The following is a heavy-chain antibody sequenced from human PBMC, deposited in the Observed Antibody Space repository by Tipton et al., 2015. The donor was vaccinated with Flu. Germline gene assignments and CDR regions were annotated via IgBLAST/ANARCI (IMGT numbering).Heavy chain of an antibody. CDR1: GFTFSQYW. CDR3: ASGPRRYAGADH. J-gene: IGHJ4*02. CDR2: INHDGSEK. D-gene: IGHD2-8*02. V-gene: IGHV3-7*01. Sequence: SLRLSCATSGFTFSQYWMNWVRQAPGKGLEWVANINHDGSEKHYVESVKGRFTISRDNAKKSLYLQMNSLRAEDTAVYYCASGPRRYAGADHWGQGTLVTVSS.